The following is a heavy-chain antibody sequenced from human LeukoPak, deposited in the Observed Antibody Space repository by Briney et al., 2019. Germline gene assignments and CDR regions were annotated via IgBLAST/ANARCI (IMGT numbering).Heavy chain of an antibody. J-gene: IGHJ4*02. Sequence: SETLPLTCTVSGGSINAASWNWIRQPPGQGLEWVGYIYHSGGTNYDPSLKSRVTISLDTSKNQFSLKLSSVTAADTAVYYCARVGTYYRSLDSWGQGTLVTVSS. CDR1: GGSINAAS. D-gene: IGHD3-10*01. V-gene: IGHV4-59*01. CDR2: IYHSGGT. CDR3: ARVGTYYRSLDS.